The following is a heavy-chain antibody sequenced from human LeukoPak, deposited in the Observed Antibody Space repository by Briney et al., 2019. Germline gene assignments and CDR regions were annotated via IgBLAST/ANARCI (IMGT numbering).Heavy chain of an antibody. Sequence: PSETLSLTCIVSGGSIDMYYWTWLRQPPGKGLEWIAYIFYSTSTNYNPSLKSRATITVDTSKNQFSLNLRSVTAADMAVYYCARGRTSGGYPHFDSWGQGIQVTVSS. J-gene: IGHJ4*02. V-gene: IGHV4-59*01. D-gene: IGHD6-19*01. CDR1: GGSIDMYY. CDR2: IFYSTST. CDR3: ARGRTSGGYPHFDS.